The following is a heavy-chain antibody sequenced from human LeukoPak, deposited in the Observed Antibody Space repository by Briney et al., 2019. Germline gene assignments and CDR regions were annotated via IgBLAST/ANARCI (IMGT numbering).Heavy chain of an antibody. Sequence: GSLRLSCSASGFTFSNYYMTWVRQAPGKAREWVAFIKQDGSEKAYVDSVKGRFTISRDNAKNSLYLQMDSLRAEDTAIYYCVRGSPVWEIWGQGALVTVSS. CDR1: GFTFSNYY. CDR2: IKQDGSEK. J-gene: IGHJ4*02. D-gene: IGHD1-26*01. CDR3: VRGSPVWEI. V-gene: IGHV3-7*01.